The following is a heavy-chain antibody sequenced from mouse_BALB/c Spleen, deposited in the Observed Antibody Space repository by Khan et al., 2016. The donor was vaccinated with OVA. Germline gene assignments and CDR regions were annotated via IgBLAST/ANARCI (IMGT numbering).Heavy chain of an antibody. CDR1: GFTFSTFA. CDR2: INSDGDYT. CDR3: ARSTYGNFAY. J-gene: IGHJ3*01. V-gene: IGHV5-9-3*01. D-gene: IGHD2-1*01. Sequence: EVQVVESGGGLVKPGGSLKLSCAASGFTFSTFAMSRVRQTPEKRLEWVATINSDGDYTYYPDNVTGRFTISRDNAKNTLYLQINSLRSEDTAMYSCARSTYGNFAYWGQGTLVTVSA.